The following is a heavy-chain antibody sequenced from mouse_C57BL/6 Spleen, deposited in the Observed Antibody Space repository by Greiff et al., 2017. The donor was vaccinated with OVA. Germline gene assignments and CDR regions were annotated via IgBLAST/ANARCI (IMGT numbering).Heavy chain of an antibody. CDR3: ASGDYYGSSHY. CDR2: IFPRSGNT. D-gene: IGHD1-1*01. Sequence: VKLVESGAELARPGASVKLSCKASGYTFTSYGISWVKQRPGQGLEWIGEIFPRSGNTYYNEKFKGKATLTADKSSSTAYMELRSLTSEDSAVYFCASGDYYGSSHYWGQGTTLTVSS. CDR1: GYTFTSYG. V-gene: IGHV1-81*01. J-gene: IGHJ2*01.